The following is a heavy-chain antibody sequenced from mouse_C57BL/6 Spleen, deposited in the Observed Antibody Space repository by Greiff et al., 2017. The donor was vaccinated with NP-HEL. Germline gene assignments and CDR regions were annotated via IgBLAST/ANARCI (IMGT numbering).Heavy chain of an antibody. D-gene: IGHD1-1*01. CDR2: IDPSDSET. V-gene: IGHV1-52*01. CDR1: GYTFTSYW. CDR3: ARWGLGSSYPYYFDY. J-gene: IGHJ2*01. Sequence: VQLQQPGAELVRPGSSVKLSCKASGYTFTSYWMHWVKQRPIQGLEWIGNIDPSDSETHYNQKFKDKATLAVDKSSSTAYMQLSSLTSEDSAVYYCARWGLGSSYPYYFDYWGQGTTLTVSS.